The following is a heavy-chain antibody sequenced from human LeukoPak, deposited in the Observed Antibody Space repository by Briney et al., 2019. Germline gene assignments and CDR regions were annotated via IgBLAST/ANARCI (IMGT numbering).Heavy chain of an antibody. CDR3: ARHLDYGDSPGGWFDP. CDR2: IIPIFSTA. CDR1: GGTFSSYA. V-gene: IGHV1-69*13. D-gene: IGHD4-17*01. Sequence: ASVKVSCKASGGTFSSYAISWVRQAPGQGLEWMGGIIPIFSTANYAQKFQGRVTITADESTSTAYMELSSLRSEDTAVYYCARHLDYGDSPGGWFDPWGQGTLVTVSS. J-gene: IGHJ5*02.